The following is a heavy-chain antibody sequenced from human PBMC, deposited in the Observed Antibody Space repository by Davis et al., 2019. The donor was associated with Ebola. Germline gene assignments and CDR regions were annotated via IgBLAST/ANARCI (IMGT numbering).Heavy chain of an antibody. Sequence: FTFTRDNSKSTFYLQMNSLRADDTAVYYCARDPYPYYFDYWGQGTLVTVSS. CDR3: ARDPYPYYFDY. D-gene: IGHD2-21*01. V-gene: IGHV3-30*01. J-gene: IGHJ4*02.